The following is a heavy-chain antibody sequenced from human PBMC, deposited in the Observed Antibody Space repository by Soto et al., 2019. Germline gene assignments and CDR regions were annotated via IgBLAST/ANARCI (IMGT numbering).Heavy chain of an antibody. CDR1: GGSISCGAYY. CDR3: ARGVRRTATSPRPEVFEI. J-gene: IGHJ3*02. Sequence: TLSLTCTVSGGSISCGAYYLSRIRQHPGEGLEWIWCLYYSGSTYYSPTLKSRVTTSVDTSKNQFSLSLSSLTAADTAVYYCARGVRRTATSPRPEVFEIWGQGTRVTVSS. V-gene: IGHV4-31*03. D-gene: IGHD6-25*01. CDR2: LYYSGST.